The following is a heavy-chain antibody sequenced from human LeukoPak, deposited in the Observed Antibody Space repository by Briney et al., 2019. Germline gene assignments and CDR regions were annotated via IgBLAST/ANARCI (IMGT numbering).Heavy chain of an antibody. CDR1: GYTFTSYG. D-gene: IGHD1-26*01. J-gene: IGHJ3*02. V-gene: IGHV1-18*01. CDR3: ARDGELGSPADAFDI. Sequence: ASVKVSCKASGYTFTSYGISWVRQAPGQGLEWMGWISAYNGNTDYAQKLQGRVTMTTDTSTSTAYMELRSLRSDDTAVYYCARDGELGSPADAFDIWGQGTVVTVSS. CDR2: ISAYNGNT.